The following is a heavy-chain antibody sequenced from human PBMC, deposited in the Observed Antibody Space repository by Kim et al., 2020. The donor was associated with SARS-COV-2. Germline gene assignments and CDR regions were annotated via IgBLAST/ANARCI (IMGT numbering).Heavy chain of an antibody. CDR3: ARPPWGVPAAISYYYGMDV. V-gene: IGHV4-39*01. CDR2: IYYSGST. CDR1: GGSISSSSYY. D-gene: IGHD2-2*01. J-gene: IGHJ6*02. Sequence: SETLSLTCTVSGGSISSSSYYWGWIRQPPGKGLEWIGSIYYSGSTYYNPSLKSRVTISVDTSKNQFSLTLSSVTAADTAVYYCARPPWGVPAAISYYYGMDVWGQGTTVTVSS.